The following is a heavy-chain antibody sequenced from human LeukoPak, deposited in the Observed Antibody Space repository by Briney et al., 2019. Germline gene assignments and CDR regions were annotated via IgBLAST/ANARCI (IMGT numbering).Heavy chain of an antibody. V-gene: IGHV1-46*01. Sequence: GASVKVSCKASGYTFTSYYMHWVRQAPGQGLEWMGIINPSGGSTSYAQKFQGRVTMTRDMSTSTVYMELSSLRSEDTAVYYCARTLGYCSSTSCYLDYWGQGTLVTVSS. D-gene: IGHD2-2*01. CDR1: GYTFTSYY. J-gene: IGHJ4*02. CDR3: ARTLGYCSSTSCYLDY. CDR2: INPSGGST.